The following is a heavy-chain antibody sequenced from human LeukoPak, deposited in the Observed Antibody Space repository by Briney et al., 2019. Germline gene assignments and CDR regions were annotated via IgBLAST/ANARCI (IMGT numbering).Heavy chain of an antibody. V-gene: IGHV4-59*01. D-gene: IGHD5-18*01. Sequence: SETLSLTCTVSGGSISSYYWSWIRQPPGKELEWIGYIYYSGSTNYNPSLKSRVTISVDTSKNQFSLKLSSVTAADTAVYYCARDRVDTAMVDAFDIWGQGTMVTVSS. J-gene: IGHJ3*02. CDR2: IYYSGST. CDR1: GGSISSYY. CDR3: ARDRVDTAMVDAFDI.